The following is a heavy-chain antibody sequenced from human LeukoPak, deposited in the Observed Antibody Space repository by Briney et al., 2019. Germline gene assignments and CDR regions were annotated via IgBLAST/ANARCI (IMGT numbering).Heavy chain of an antibody. D-gene: IGHD3-22*01. V-gene: IGHV4-61*02. J-gene: IGHJ4*02. Sequence: SQTLSLTCTVSGGSVNSDVHYWSWIRQPAGKGLEWIGRIYTSGSTNYNPSLKSRVTISVDTSKNQFSLKLSSVTAADTAVYYCARQPAHSSGYYFDYWGQGTLVTVSS. CDR3: ARQPAHSSGYYFDY. CDR2: IYTSGST. CDR1: GGSVNSDVHY.